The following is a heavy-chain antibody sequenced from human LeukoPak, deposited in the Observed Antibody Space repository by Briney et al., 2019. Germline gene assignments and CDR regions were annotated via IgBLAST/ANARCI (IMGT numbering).Heavy chain of an antibody. CDR3: ASSAGAAAGLDY. D-gene: IGHD6-13*01. Sequence: GGSLRLSCAASGFTFSSYGMHWVRQAPGKGLEWVAVIWYDGSNKYYADSVKGRFTISRDNSKNTLYLQMNSLRAEDTAVYYCASSAGAAAGLDYWGQGTLVTVSS. CDR1: GFTFSSYG. V-gene: IGHV3-33*01. J-gene: IGHJ4*02. CDR2: IWYDGSNK.